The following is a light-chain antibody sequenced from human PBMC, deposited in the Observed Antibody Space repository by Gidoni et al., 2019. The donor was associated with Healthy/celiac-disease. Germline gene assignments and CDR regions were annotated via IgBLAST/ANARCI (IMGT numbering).Light chain of an antibody. Sequence: EIVLTQSPGTLSLSPGERATLSCRASQSVSSSYLAWYQQKPGQAPRLLIYGASSRATGIPDRCSGSGSGTDFTLTISRLEPEDFAVYYCQQYGRRFGQGTKVEIK. J-gene: IGKJ1*01. V-gene: IGKV3-20*01. CDR1: QSVSSSY. CDR2: GAS. CDR3: QQYGRR.